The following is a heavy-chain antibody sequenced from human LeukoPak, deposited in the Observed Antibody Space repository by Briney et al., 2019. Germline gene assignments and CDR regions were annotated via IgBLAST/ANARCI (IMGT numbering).Heavy chain of an antibody. CDR1: GDSISNGHY. J-gene: IGHJ5*02. CDR3: AKGPRGSPGLRWFDP. CDR2: IYHSGTT. Sequence: SETLSLTCTVSGDSISNGHYWGWIRQPPGKGLDWMVSIYHSGTTYQNPSLKSRVTISVDKSKSQFSLRLSSVTAADTAVYYCAKGPRGSPGLRWFDPWGQGILVTVSS. D-gene: IGHD2-8*02. V-gene: IGHV4-38-2*02.